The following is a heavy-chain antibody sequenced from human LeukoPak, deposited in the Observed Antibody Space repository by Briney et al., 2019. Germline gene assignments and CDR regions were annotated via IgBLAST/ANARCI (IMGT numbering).Heavy chain of an antibody. J-gene: IGHJ6*03. CDR1: GFTFSDYY. V-gene: IGHV3-11*01. Sequence: GGSLRLSCVASGFTFSDYYMSWIRQAPGKGLEWISYISSSGTTIYYTDSVKGRLTISRDNAKSSLYLQMNSLRAEDTAVYFCARSIAAADGGVYYYMDVWGKGTAVTISS. CDR2: ISSSGTTI. CDR3: ARSIAAADGGVYYYMDV. D-gene: IGHD6-25*01.